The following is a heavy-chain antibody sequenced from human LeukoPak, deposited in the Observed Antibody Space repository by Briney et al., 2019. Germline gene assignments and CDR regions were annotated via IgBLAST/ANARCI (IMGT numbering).Heavy chain of an antibody. Sequence: GGTLRLSCAVSGFTFSNYAMNWVRQAPGKGLEWVSVISGSGGSTYYADSVKGRFTISRDNSKNTLYLQMNSLRVEDTAVYYCAKGPRTVRFGDRHKGMFDYWGQGTLVTVSS. CDR1: GFTFSNYA. V-gene: IGHV3-23*01. J-gene: IGHJ4*02. D-gene: IGHD3-10*01. CDR2: ISGSGGST. CDR3: AKGPRTVRFGDRHKGMFDY.